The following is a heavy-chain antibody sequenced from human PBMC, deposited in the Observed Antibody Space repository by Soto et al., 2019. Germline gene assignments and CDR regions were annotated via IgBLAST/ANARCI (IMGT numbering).Heavy chain of an antibody. J-gene: IGHJ4*02. D-gene: IGHD3-22*01. CDR2: ISYDGSNK. CDR1: GFTFSSYG. V-gene: IGHV3-30*03. CDR3: AQPADSSGYLLVY. Sequence: QVQLVESGGGVVQPGRSLRLSCAASGFTFSSYGMHWVRQAPGKGLEWVAVISYDGSNKYYADSVKGRFTISRDNSKNTLYLQMNSLRAEDTAVYYGAQPADSSGYLLVYWGQGTLVTVPS.